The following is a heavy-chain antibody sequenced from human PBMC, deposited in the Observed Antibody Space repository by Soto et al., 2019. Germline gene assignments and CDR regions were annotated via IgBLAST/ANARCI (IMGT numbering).Heavy chain of an antibody. Sequence: GASVKVSCKASGGTFSSYAISWVRQAPGQGLEWVGGIIPIFGTANYAQKFQGRVTITADESTSTAYMELSSLRSEDTAVYYCARGDYDSSGYPPDYWGQGTLVTVSS. CDR1: GGTFSSYA. CDR3: ARGDYDSSGYPPDY. D-gene: IGHD3-22*01. J-gene: IGHJ4*02. V-gene: IGHV1-69*13. CDR2: IIPIFGTA.